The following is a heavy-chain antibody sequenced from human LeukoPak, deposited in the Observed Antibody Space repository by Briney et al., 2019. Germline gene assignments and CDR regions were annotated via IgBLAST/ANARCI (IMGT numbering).Heavy chain of an antibody. D-gene: IGHD3-9*01. CDR1: GGSISSYY. Sequence: SETLSPTCTVSGGSISSYYWSWIRQPPGKGLEWIGYIYYSGSTNYNPSLKSRVTISVDTSKNQFSLKLSSVTAADTAVYYCARRTSYYDILTGYIPDAFDIWAKGQWSPSLQ. V-gene: IGHV4-59*08. CDR3: ARRTSYYDILTGYIPDAFDI. J-gene: IGHJ3*02. CDR2: IYYSGST.